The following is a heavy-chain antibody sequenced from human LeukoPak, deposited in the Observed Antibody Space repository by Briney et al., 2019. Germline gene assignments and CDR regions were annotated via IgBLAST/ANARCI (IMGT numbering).Heavy chain of an antibody. V-gene: IGHV3-21*01. CDR2: ISSSSSYI. D-gene: IGHD6-13*01. Sequence: NPGGSLRLSCAASGCSFSSYSMNWVRQAPGKGLEWVSPISSSSSYIYYADSVKGRFTISRDNAKNSLYLQMNSLRAEDTAVYYCARRYSSSWYVWFDPWGQGTLVTVSS. CDR1: GCSFSSYS. CDR3: ARRYSSSWYVWFDP. J-gene: IGHJ5*02.